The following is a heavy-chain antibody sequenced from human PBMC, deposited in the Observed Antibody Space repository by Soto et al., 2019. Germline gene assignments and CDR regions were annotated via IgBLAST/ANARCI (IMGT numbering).Heavy chain of an antibody. D-gene: IGHD2-2*01. J-gene: IGHJ4*02. V-gene: IGHV3-23*01. CDR1: GFTFSSYA. CDR2: ISVSGGSA. CDR3: AKRGVGSVPAQE. Sequence: EVQLLESGGGLVQPGGSLRLSCAASGFTFSSYAMSWVRQAPGKGLEWVSGISVSGGSAYYLDSVKGRFTISRDNSNNTLYLQMNSVRAEDTAVYYCAKRGVGSVPAQEWGQGTLVTVSS.